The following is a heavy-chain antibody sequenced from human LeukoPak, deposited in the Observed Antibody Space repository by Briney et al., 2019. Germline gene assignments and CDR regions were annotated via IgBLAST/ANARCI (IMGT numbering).Heavy chain of an antibody. Sequence: SETLSLTCTVSGGSISSYYWSWIRQPPGKGLEWIGYIYYSGSTNYNPSLKSRVTISVDTSKNQFSLKLSSVTAADTAVYYCARLRQEYYYDSSGSWYFDYWGQGTLVTVSS. J-gene: IGHJ4*02. V-gene: IGHV4-59*01. CDR1: GGSISSYY. CDR3: ARLRQEYYYDSSGSWYFDY. D-gene: IGHD3-22*01. CDR2: IYYSGST.